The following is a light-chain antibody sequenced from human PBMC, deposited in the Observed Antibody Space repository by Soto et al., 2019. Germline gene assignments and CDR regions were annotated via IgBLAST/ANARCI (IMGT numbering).Light chain of an antibody. V-gene: IGLV2-14*01. CDR2: DVS. J-gene: IGLJ2*01. Sequence: QSVLTQPASVSGSPGQSITISCTGTSSDVGGYNYVSRYQQHPGKAPKLMIYDVSNRPSGVSNRFSGSKSGNTASLTISGLQAEDEADYYCSSYTISSPHVVFGGGTKVTVL. CDR1: SSDVGGYNY. CDR3: SSYTISSPHVV.